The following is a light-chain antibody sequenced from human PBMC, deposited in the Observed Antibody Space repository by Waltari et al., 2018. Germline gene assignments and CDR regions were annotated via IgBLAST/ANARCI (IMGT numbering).Light chain of an antibody. Sequence: QSALTQPASGSGSPGQSITFSGTGTSSDVGGYNYVSCYQQHPGKAPKLMIYDVSNRPSGVSNRFSGSKSGNTASLTISGLQAEDEADYYCSSYTSSSTPEVYVFGTGTKVTVL. V-gene: IGLV2-14*01. CDR2: DVS. CDR1: SSDVGGYNY. CDR3: SSYTSSSTPEVYV. J-gene: IGLJ1*01.